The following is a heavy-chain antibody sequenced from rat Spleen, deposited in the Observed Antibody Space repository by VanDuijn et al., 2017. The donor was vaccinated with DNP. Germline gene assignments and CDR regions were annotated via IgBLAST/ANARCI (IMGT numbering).Heavy chain of an antibody. Sequence: VQLQESGPGLVKPSQSLSLTCSVTGYSIISSYRWHWIRKFPGNKMEWIGYINYSGRTGYNPSPKSRISITRDTSKNHFFLHLNSVTTEDTATYYCARGFPPDYWGQGVMVTVSS. CDR1: GYSIISSY. CDR3: ARGFPPDY. D-gene: IGHD4-4*01. V-gene: IGHV3-1*01. J-gene: IGHJ2*01. CDR2: INYSGRT.